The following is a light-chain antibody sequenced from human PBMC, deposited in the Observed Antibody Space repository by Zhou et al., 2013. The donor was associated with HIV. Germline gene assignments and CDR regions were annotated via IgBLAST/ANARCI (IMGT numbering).Light chain of an antibody. CDR3: QQGYGVPLT. CDR1: QGIGNA. Sequence: DIQMTQSPSSLSASVGDRVTLTCRASQGIGNALAWYQQKPLKAPNLLISGASVLQSGVPLRFNGSGSGTEFTLTITSLRPEDFATYYCQQGYGVPLTFGGGTKVAIK. V-gene: IGKV1-39*01. J-gene: IGKJ4*01. CDR2: GAS.